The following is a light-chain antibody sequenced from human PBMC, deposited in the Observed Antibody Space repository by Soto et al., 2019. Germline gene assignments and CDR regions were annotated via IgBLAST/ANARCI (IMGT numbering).Light chain of an antibody. Sequence: QSVLTQPPSASGTPGQRVTISCSGSNSNIGSNTVSWYQQFPGTAPKLLIYSNNQRPSGVPDRLSGSKSGTSASLAISGLQSEDEADYYCAAWDDSLNVVVFGGGTKLTVL. CDR3: AAWDDSLNVVV. CDR1: NSNIGSNT. CDR2: SNN. J-gene: IGLJ2*01. V-gene: IGLV1-44*01.